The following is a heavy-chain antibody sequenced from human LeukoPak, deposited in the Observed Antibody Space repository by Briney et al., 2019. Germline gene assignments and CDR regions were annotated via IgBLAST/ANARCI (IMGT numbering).Heavy chain of an antibody. CDR2: IYYSGST. V-gene: IGHV4-59*08. Sequence: SETLSLTCTVSGGSVSSYYWSWIRQPPGKGLEWIGYIYYSGSTNYNPSLKSRVTISVDTFKNQFSLKLSSVTAADTAVYYCARHVGTIAAAGTSWFDPWGQGTLVTVSS. D-gene: IGHD6-13*01. CDR1: GGSVSSYY. CDR3: ARHVGTIAAAGTSWFDP. J-gene: IGHJ5*02.